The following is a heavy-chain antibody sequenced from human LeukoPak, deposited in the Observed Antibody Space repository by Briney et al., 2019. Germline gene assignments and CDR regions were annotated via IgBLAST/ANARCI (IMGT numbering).Heavy chain of an antibody. D-gene: IGHD2-15*01. Sequence: SETLSLTCAVYGGSFSGYYWSWIRQPPGKGLEWIGEINHSGSTNYNPSLKSRVTISVDTSKNQFSLKLSSVTAADMAVYYCARPGSGGRFDYWGQGTLVTVSS. CDR2: INHSGST. CDR1: GGSFSGYY. J-gene: IGHJ4*02. CDR3: ARPGSGGRFDY. V-gene: IGHV4-34*01.